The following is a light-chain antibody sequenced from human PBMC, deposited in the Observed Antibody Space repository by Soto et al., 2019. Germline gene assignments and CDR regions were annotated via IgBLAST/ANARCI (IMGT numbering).Light chain of an antibody. CDR2: DAS. J-gene: IGKJ4*01. CDR3: QQRSNWPPALT. Sequence: EIVLTQSPATLSLSPGERATLSCRASKRFRSYLAWYQQKPGQAPRLLIYDASNRATGIPARFSGSGSGTDFTLTISSLEPEDFAVYYCQQRSNWPPALTFGGGTKVEIK. V-gene: IGKV3-11*01. CDR1: KRFRSY.